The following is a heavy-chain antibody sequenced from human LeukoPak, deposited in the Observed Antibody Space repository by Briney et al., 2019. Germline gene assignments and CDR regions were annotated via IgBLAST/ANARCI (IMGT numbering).Heavy chain of an antibody. CDR3: ARDRTDYRSAFDI. D-gene: IGHD4-11*01. J-gene: IGHJ3*02. CDR1: GGSISSGGYY. V-gene: IGHV4-31*03. Sequence: SETLSLTCTVSGGSISSGGYYWSCLRQHPGKALEWIGYIYYSGSTYYNPSLKSRVTISVDTSKNQFSLKLSSVTAADTAVYYCARDRTDYRSAFDIWGQGTMVTVSS. CDR2: IYYSGST.